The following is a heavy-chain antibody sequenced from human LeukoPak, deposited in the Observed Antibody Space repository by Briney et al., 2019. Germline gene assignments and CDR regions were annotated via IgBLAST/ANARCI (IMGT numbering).Heavy chain of an antibody. V-gene: IGHV1-2*02. J-gene: IGHJ6*03. CDR2: INLNSGGT. CDR3: ARGSPTVTTRDPNYYYYYMDV. D-gene: IGHD4-17*01. Sequence: GASVKVSCKASGYTFTGYYMHWVRQAPGQGLEWMGWINLNSGGTNYAQKLQGRVTMTTDTSTSTAYMELRSLRSDDTAVYYCARGSPTVTTRDPNYYYYYMDVWGKGTTVTVSS. CDR1: GYTFTGYY.